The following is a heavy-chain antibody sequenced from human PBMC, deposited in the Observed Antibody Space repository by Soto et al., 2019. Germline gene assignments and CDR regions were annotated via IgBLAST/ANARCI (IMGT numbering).Heavy chain of an antibody. CDR2: IYHSGST. Sequence: SETLSLTCPVSGGSISSGCYYWSWIRQPPGKGLEWIGYIYHSGSTYYNPSLKSRVTISVDRSKNQFSLKLSSVTAADTAVYYCAAGGGLPRYYWGQGTLVTVSS. D-gene: IGHD5-12*01. CDR3: AAGGGLPRYY. J-gene: IGHJ4*02. V-gene: IGHV4-30-2*01. CDR1: GGSISSGCYY.